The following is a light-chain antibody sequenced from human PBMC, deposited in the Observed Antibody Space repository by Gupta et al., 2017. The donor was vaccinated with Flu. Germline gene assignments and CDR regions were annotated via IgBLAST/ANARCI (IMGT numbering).Light chain of an antibody. V-gene: IGLV3-1*01. CDR3: QAWDRTTRV. J-gene: IGLJ3*02. CDR1: NLEKKY. CDR2: QDN. Sequence: PGQTATITCSGDNLEKKYVCWYQQKPGQSPVLVMYQDNRRPSGIPERFSGSASGNTAILAISGTRAMDEADYYYQAWDRTTRVFGGGTKLTVL.